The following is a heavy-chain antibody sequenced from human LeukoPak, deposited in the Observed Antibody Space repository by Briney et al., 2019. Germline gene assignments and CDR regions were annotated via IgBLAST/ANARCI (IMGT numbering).Heavy chain of an antibody. D-gene: IGHD2-21*02. CDR1: GGSISSSSYY. J-gene: IGHJ3*02. CDR3: ARHSLTATSAFDI. CDR2: IYYSGST. Sequence: SETLSLTCTVSGGSISSSSYYWGWIRQPPGKGLEWIGSIYYSGSTYYNPSLKSRVTISVDASKNQFSLKLSSVTAADTAVYYCARHSLTATSAFDIWGQGTMVTVSS. V-gene: IGHV4-39*01.